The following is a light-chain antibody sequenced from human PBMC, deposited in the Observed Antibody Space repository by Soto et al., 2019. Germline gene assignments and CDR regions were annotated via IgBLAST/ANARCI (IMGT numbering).Light chain of an antibody. CDR1: RNDVGSYYL. CDR2: DVS. CDR3: CSYAGSVTWV. Sequence: QSALTQPASVSGSPGQSITISCTGTRNDVGSYYLVSWYQQYPGKAPKLMISDVSKRPSGVSNRFSGSKSGNTASLTISGLQAEDEADYYCCSYAGSVTWVFGGGTKLTVL. J-gene: IGLJ3*02. V-gene: IGLV2-23*02.